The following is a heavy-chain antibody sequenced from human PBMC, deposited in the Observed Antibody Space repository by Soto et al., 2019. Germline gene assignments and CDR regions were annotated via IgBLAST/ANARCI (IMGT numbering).Heavy chain of an antibody. V-gene: IGHV3-23*01. D-gene: IGHD6-19*01. CDR2: IGGNGGLT. Sequence: EVHLLESGGGLVQPGGSVRLSCAASGFTFSDYAMTWVRQAPGRGLEWVSGIGGNGGLTYYADSVKGRFTISRDNYQNLVFLQMNGLRADDTAVYYCARIASTGRYIRGHFDHWGQGTLLTVSS. CDR1: GFTFSDYA. CDR3: ARIASTGRYIRGHFDH. J-gene: IGHJ4*02.